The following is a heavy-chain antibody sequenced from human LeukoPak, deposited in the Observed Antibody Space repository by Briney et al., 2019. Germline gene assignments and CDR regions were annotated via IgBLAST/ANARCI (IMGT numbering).Heavy chain of an antibody. V-gene: IGHV3-23*01. D-gene: IGHD3-10*01. CDR2: LSGSGADA. CDR1: GFTFSTYA. CDR3: AKSPWKREYYGSDF. J-gene: IGHJ4*02. Sequence: PGGSLRLSCAASGFTFSTYAVSWVRQAPARGLEWVATLSGSGADAFYADSVRGRFTISRDNSRNTLYLQMNSLRAEDAAIYYCAKSPWKREYYGSDFWGQGTLVTVSS.